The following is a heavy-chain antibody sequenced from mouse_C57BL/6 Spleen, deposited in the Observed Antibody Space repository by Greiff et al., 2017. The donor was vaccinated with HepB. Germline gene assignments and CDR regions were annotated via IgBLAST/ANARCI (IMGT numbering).Heavy chain of an antibody. CDR2: IYPRSGNT. D-gene: IGHD1-1*01. J-gene: IGHJ4*01. CDR3: ARSGYYDSSYDYAMDY. CDR1: GYTFTSYG. Sequence: QVQLKESGAELARPGASVKLSCKASGYTFTSYGISWVKQRTGQGLEWIGEIYPRSGNTYYNEKFKGKATLTADKSSSTAYIEHRSLTSEDSAVYFCARSGYYDSSYDYAMDYWGQGTSVTVSS. V-gene: IGHV1-81*01.